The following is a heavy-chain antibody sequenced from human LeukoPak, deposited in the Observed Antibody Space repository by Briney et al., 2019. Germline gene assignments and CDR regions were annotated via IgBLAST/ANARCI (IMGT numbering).Heavy chain of an antibody. CDR2: IYYSGST. V-gene: IGHV4-34*01. D-gene: IGHD4-17*01. CDR1: GGSFSGYY. J-gene: IGHJ3*02. Sequence: SETLSLTCAVYGGSFSGYYWSWIRQPPGKGLEWIGSIYYSGSTYYNPSLKSRVTISVDTSKNQFSLKLSSVTAADTAVYYCASTVTPKAYDAFDIWGQGTMVTVSS. CDR3: ASTVTPKAYDAFDI.